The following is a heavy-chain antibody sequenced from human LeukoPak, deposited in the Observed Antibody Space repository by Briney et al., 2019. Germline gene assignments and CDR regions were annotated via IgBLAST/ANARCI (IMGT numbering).Heavy chain of an antibody. CDR2: IIPIFGTA. J-gene: IGHJ4*02. D-gene: IGHD3-10*01. CDR1: GGTFSSYA. V-gene: IGHV1-69*13. Sequence: GASVKVSCKASGGTFSSYAISWVRQAPGQGLEWMGAIIPIFGTANYARKFQGRVTITADESTSTAYMELSTLRYEDTAVYYCATQFGELLFSYFDYCGQGTLVTVSS. CDR3: ATQFGELLFSYFDY.